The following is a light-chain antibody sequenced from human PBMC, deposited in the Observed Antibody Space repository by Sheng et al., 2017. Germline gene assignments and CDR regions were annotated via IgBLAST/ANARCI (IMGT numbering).Light chain of an antibody. V-gene: IGLV2-11*01. CDR3: CSFATFSLYV. Sequence: QSALTQPRSVSGSPGQSVTISCTGTSSDVGGYDYVTWYQQHPGKAPKLIIYDVHKRPSGVPDRFSGSKSGNTASLTISGLQAEDEAEYYCCSFATFSLYVYGTGTQVTVL. CDR1: SSDVGGYDY. J-gene: IGLJ1*01. CDR2: DVH.